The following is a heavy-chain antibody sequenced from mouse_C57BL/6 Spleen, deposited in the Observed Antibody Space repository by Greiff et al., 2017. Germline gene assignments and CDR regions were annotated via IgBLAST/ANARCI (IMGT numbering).Heavy chain of an antibody. V-gene: IGHV1-64*01. CDR1: GYTFTSYW. J-gene: IGHJ2*01. CDR2: IHPNSGST. CDR3: ARRDGNLLYYFDY. D-gene: IGHD2-1*01. Sequence: VQLQQPGAELVKPGASVKLSCKASGYTFTSYWMHWVKQRPGQGLEWIGMIHPNSGSTNYNEKFKSKATLTVDKSSSTAYMQLSSLTSEDSAVYYCARRDGNLLYYFDYWGQGTTLTVSS.